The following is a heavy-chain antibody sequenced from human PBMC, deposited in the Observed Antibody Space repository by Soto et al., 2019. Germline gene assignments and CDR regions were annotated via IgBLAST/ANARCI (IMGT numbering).Heavy chain of an antibody. V-gene: IGHV1-69*01. CDR2: IIPIFGTA. J-gene: IGHJ4*02. Sequence: QVQLVQSGAEVKKPGSSVKVSCKASGGTFSSYAISWVRQAPGQGLEWMGGIIPIFGTANYAQKFQGRVTITADESTSTAYMELSSLRSEDTAVYYCARGDGGRGEAYGSGSYSDYWGQGTLVTVSS. CDR1: GGTFSSYA. D-gene: IGHD3-10*01. CDR3: ARGDGGRGEAYGSGSYSDY.